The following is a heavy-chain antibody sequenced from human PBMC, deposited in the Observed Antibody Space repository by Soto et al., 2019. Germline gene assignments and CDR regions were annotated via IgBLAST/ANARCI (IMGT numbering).Heavy chain of an antibody. V-gene: IGHV4-61*01. J-gene: IGHJ4*02. D-gene: IGHD2-8*01. CDR2: IYYSGST. CDR3: ARESVYAVSCDY. CDR1: GGSGSSGSYY. Sequence: QVQLQESAPGLVKPSETLSLTCTVSGGSGSSGSYYWSWIRQPPGKGLEWIGYIYYSGSTSYNPPLKSRVTISVDTSKNQFSLKLSSVTAADTAVYYCARESVYAVSCDYWVQGTLVTVSS.